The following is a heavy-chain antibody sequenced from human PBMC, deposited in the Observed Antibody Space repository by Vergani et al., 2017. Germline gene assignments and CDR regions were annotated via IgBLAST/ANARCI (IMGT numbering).Heavy chain of an antibody. J-gene: IGHJ6*02. CDR3: ARDHKVVAANIRASYYYGMDV. CDR2: ISGSGGST. D-gene: IGHD2-15*01. CDR1: GFTFSSYA. V-gene: IGHV3-23*01. Sequence: EVQLLESGGGLVQPGGSLRLSCAASGFTFSSYAMSWVRQAPGKGLEWVSAISGSGGSTYYADSVKGRFTISRDNSKNTLYLQMNSLRAEDTAVYYCARDHKVVAANIRASYYYGMDVWGQGTTVTVSS.